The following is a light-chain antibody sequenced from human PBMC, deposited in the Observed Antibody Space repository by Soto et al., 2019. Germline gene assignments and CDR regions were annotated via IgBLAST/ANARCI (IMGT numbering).Light chain of an antibody. CDR1: QSVTSTY. CDR3: QQYGSSPVT. V-gene: IGKV3-20*01. CDR2: DTS. J-gene: IGKJ5*01. Sequence: EIVLTQSPGTLSLSPGERATLSCRASQSVTSTYLAWYQQRPGQAPRLLIYDTSTRATGIPDRFSGSGSGTDFTLAISRLEPEDFAVYYCQQYGSSPVTFGQGTRLEIK.